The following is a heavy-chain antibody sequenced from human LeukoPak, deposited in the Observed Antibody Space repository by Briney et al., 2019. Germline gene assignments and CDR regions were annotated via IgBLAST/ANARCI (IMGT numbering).Heavy chain of an antibody. CDR3: AVGEFRMIRGVSL. Sequence: ASVKVSCKVSGYTLSELPIHWVRQAPGKGLEWMGGFDPEESETLYAQNFQGRINMTEDTSTDTAYMELRSLRSEDTAMYYCAVGEFRMIRGVSLWGQGTLVTASS. D-gene: IGHD3-10*01. V-gene: IGHV1-24*01. CDR1: GYTLSELP. J-gene: IGHJ4*02. CDR2: FDPEESET.